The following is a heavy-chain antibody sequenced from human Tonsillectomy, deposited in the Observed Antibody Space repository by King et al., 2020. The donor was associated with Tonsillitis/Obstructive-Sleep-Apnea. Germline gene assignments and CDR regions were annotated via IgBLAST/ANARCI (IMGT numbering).Heavy chain of an antibody. CDR1: GLTVMANY. V-gene: IGHV3-53*01. CDR3: ASGETWLST. D-gene: IGHD5-24*01. J-gene: IGHJ5*02. CDR2: IYAAGST. Sequence: VQLVESGGGLIQPGGSLRLSCAASGLTVMANYMTWVRQAPGKGLEWVSVIYAAGSTNYADSVTGRFTISRDSSKNTVDLQMKSLRDEDTAVYYCASGETWLSTWGPGTLVTVSS.